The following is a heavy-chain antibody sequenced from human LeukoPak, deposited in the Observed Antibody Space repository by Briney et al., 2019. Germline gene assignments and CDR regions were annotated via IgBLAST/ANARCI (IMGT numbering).Heavy chain of an antibody. V-gene: IGHV3-53*01. CDR2: IHTSGDT. CDR1: GLTCSHNY. Sequence: GGSLRLSCAASGLTCSHNYVSWVRQAPGKGLEWVSAIHTSGDTCYADSVKGRFTISRDTSKNTLYLQINSLRVEDTAVYYCIVFGDSNHWGQGTLVTISS. J-gene: IGHJ5*02. CDR3: IVFGDSNH. D-gene: IGHD4-17*01.